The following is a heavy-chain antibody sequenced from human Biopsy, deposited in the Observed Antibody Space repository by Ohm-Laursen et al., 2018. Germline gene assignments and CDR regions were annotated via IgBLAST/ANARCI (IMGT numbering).Heavy chain of an antibody. CDR1: GGTFINYA. J-gene: IGHJ4*02. CDR2: IIPMFGTA. D-gene: IGHD1-26*01. Sequence: VSSVKVSCKASGGTFINYAISWVRQAPGQGLEWMGGIIPMFGTANYAQMFQSRVTISADESTSTSYMELSSLTTEDTAIYYCARGPHSGSHSCFDYWGRGTLVTVSS. CDR3: ARGPHSGSHSCFDY. V-gene: IGHV1-69*01.